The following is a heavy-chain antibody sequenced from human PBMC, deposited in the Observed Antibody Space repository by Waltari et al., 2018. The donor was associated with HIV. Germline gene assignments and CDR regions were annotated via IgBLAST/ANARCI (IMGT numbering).Heavy chain of an antibody. J-gene: IGHJ3*02. CDR3: ATKIPRGGCGGDCYEDALEI. D-gene: IGHD2-21*02. CDR2: ITGSGSGT. Sequence: VQLLESGGGLQQPGGFLGLSCVASGFTFRNYAMNWVRQTPEKGLEWVSGITGSGSGTYYADSVKGRFTISRDNSKNALYLQMSSLRVEDTAIYYCATKIPRGGCGGDCYEDALEIWGQGTMVTVSS. V-gene: IGHV3-23*01. CDR1: GFTFRNYA.